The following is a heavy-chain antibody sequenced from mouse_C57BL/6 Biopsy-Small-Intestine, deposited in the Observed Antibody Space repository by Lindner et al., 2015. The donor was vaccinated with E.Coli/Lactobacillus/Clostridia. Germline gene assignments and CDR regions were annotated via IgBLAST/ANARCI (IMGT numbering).Heavy chain of an antibody. Sequence: VQLQESGAELVRPGASVKLSCTASGFNIKDDYMHRVKQRPEQGLEWIGRIDPANGNTKYVPKFQDKATITADTSSNTAYLQLSSLTSEDTAVYYCAVDGDGYPYWYFDVWGAGTTVTVSS. J-gene: IGHJ1*01. V-gene: IGHV14-3*02. CDR3: AVDGDGYPYWYFDV. CDR2: IDPANGNT. D-gene: IGHD2-3*01. CDR1: GFNIKDDY.